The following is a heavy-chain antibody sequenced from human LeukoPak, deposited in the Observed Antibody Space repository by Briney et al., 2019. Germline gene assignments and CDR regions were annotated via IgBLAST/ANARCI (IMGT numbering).Heavy chain of an antibody. CDR3: AKQEYYGPDY. CDR1: GFTFSSYG. CDR2: ISGSGSST. Sequence: GGSLRLSCAASGFTFSSYGMSWVRQAPGKGLEWVSGISGSGSSTYYADSVKGRFTISRDASKSTLYLQMSSLRTEDTAVYYCAKQEYYGPDYWGQGTLVTVSS. D-gene: IGHD2/OR15-2a*01. J-gene: IGHJ4*02. V-gene: IGHV3-23*01.